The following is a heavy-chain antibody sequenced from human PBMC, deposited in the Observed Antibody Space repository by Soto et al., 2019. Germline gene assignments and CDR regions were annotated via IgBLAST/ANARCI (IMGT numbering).Heavy chain of an antibody. CDR1: GYTFTSYG. V-gene: IGHV1-18*01. Sequence: ASVKVSFKASGYTFTSYGISWLRQAPGQGLEWMGWISAYNGNTNYAQKLQGRVTMTTDTSTSTAYMELRSLRSDDTAVYYCARGHIVVVVADTGFDYWGQGTPVTVSS. J-gene: IGHJ4*02. D-gene: IGHD2-15*01. CDR2: ISAYNGNT. CDR3: ARGHIVVVVADTGFDY.